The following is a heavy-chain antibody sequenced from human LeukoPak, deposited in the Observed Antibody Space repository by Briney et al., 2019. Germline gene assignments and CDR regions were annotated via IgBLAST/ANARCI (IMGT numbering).Heavy chain of an antibody. D-gene: IGHD2-2*01. V-gene: IGHV3-30*02. J-gene: IGHJ4*02. CDR2: IQNDEIDK. CDR1: GFTFATYG. Sequence: GGSLRLSCAASGFTFATYGMHWVRLAPGKGLEWVAFIQNDEIDKLYADSVRGRFTVSRDNSKNTLYLQMNSLRAEDTAVYYCAKDHCSSTSCYYFDYWGQGTLVTVSS. CDR3: AKDHCSSTSCYYFDY.